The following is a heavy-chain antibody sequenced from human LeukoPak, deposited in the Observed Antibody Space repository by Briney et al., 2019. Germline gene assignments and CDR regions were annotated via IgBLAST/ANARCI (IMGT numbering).Heavy chain of an antibody. CDR3: ARGLWFGELFAFDI. V-gene: IGHV4-31*03. CDR1: GGSISSGGYY. D-gene: IGHD3-10*01. J-gene: IGHJ3*02. Sequence: SETLSLTCTVSGGSISSGGYYWSWIRQHPGKGLEWIGYIYYSGSTYYNPSLKSRVTISVDTSKNQFSLKLSSVTAADTAVYCCARGLWFGELFAFDIWGQGTMVTVSS. CDR2: IYYSGST.